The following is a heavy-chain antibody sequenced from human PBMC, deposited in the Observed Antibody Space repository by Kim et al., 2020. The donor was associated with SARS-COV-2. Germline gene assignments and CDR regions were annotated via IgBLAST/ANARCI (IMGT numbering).Heavy chain of an antibody. V-gene: IGHV2-26*01. D-gene: IGHD6-13*01. Sequence: YSTSLKSRLTISKDTSKSQVVLTMTNMDPVDTATYYCARIKYSSWYSFDYWGQGTLVTVSS. CDR3: ARIKYSSWYSFDY. J-gene: IGHJ4*02.